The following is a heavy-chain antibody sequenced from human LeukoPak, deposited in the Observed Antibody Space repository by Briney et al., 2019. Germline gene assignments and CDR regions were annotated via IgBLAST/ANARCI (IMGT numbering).Heavy chain of an antibody. CDR1: GGSISSGGYY. J-gene: IGHJ5*02. CDR3: ARLLATDIVATINLYWFDP. D-gene: IGHD5-12*01. CDR2: IYDSGST. V-gene: IGHV4-31*03. Sequence: SETLSLTCTVSGGSISSGGYYWSWIRQHPGKGLEWIGYIYDSGSTYYNPSLKSRVTISVDTSKNQFSLKLSSVTAADTAVYYCARLLATDIVATINLYWFDPWGQGTLVTVSS.